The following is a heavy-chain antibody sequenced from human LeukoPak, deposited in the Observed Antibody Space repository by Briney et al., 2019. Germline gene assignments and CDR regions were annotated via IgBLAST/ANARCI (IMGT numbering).Heavy chain of an antibody. V-gene: IGHV4-4*02. CDR3: AREYTLYRSGWFLDY. Sequence: GSLRLSCAASGFTFHNNGMSWVRQPPGKGLEWIGSIDYSGSTYYNPSLKSRATISMDTSKNQFSLKLNSVTAADTAVYYCAREYTLYRSGWFLDYWGQGTVVTVSS. J-gene: IGHJ4*02. CDR2: IDYSGST. D-gene: IGHD6-19*01. CDR1: GFTFHNNG.